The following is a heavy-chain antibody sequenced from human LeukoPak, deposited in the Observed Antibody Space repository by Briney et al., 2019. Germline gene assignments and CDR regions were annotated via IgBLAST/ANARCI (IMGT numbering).Heavy chain of an antibody. D-gene: IGHD3-3*01. CDR1: GFTFSSYA. CDR3: AKAGGYDFWSGYPDY. CDR2: ISGSGGST. J-gene: IGHJ4*02. V-gene: IGHV3-23*01. Sequence: PGGSLRLSCAASGFTFSSYAMSWVRQAPGKGLEWVSAISGSGGSTYYADSVKGRFTISRDNSKNTLYLQMNSLRAEDTAVYYCAKAGGYDFWSGYPDYWGQGTLVTVPS.